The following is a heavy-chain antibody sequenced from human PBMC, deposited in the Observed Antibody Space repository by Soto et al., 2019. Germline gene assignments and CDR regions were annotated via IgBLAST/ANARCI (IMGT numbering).Heavy chain of an antibody. V-gene: IGHV3-53*02. Sequence: EVQLVETGGGLIQPGGSLRLSCAASGFTVSSNYMSWVRQAPGKGLEWVSVIYSGGSTYYADSVKGRFTISRDNSKNTLYLQMISLRAEDTAVYYCARLDSSGYYFDYWGQGTLVTVSS. D-gene: IGHD3-22*01. CDR1: GFTVSSNY. J-gene: IGHJ4*02. CDR3: ARLDSSGYYFDY. CDR2: IYSGGST.